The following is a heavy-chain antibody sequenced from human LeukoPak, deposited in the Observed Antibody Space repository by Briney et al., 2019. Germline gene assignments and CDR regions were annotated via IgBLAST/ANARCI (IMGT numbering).Heavy chain of an antibody. Sequence: SVKVSCKASGGTFSSYAISCVRQAPGQGLEWMGGIIPIFGTANYAQKFQGRVTITADESTSTAYMELSSLRSEDTAVYYCARSSRYSYGLEYWGQGTLVTVPS. CDR2: IIPIFGTA. V-gene: IGHV1-69*13. J-gene: IGHJ4*02. CDR1: GGTFSSYA. D-gene: IGHD5-18*01. CDR3: ARSSRYSYGLEY.